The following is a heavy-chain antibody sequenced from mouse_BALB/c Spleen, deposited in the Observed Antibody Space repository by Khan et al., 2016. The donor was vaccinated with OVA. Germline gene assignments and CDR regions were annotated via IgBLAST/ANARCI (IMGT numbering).Heavy chain of an antibody. Sequence: QVQLKESGPGLVAPSQSLSITCTISGFSLTNYGVHWVRQPPGKGLEWLVVIWSDGSTTYNSALKSRLTITKDNSKSQVFLKMNSLQTDDTAMYFCARQPYYRYNSMDYWGQGTSVTVSS. CDR1: GFSLTNYG. CDR3: ARQPYYRYNSMDY. CDR2: IWSDGST. D-gene: IGHD2-12*01. J-gene: IGHJ4*01. V-gene: IGHV2-6-1*01.